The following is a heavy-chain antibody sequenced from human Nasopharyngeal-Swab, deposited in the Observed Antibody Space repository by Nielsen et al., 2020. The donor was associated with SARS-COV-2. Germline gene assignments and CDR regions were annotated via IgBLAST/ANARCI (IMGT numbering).Heavy chain of an antibody. J-gene: IGHJ5*02. Sequence: ASVKVSCKTSGYNFINHGIKWVRQAPAQRLEWMGWISGYNGDTKYSQNFQGRVSMTTDTSTTTAHMELRSLISDDTAIYYCARGGAANYYEIYAYYPSWFVPWGQGTLVTVSS. V-gene: IGHV1-18*01. CDR2: ISGYNGDT. CDR3: ARGGAANYYEIYAYYPSWFVP. CDR1: GYNFINHG. D-gene: IGHD3-22*01.